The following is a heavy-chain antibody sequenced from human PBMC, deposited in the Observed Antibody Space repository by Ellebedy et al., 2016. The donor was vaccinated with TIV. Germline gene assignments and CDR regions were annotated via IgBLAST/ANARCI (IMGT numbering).Heavy chain of an antibody. J-gene: IGHJ3*02. D-gene: IGHD2-8*01. Sequence: GGSLRLSXVASGFTIDDYAMHWVRHAPGKGLEWVSGISWNSGSIGYADSVKGRFTISRDNAKNSLYLQMNSLRPEDTALYYCAKDEAVFYAFDMWGQGTMVTVSS. CDR3: AKDEAVFYAFDM. V-gene: IGHV3-9*01. CDR2: ISWNSGSI. CDR1: GFTIDDYA.